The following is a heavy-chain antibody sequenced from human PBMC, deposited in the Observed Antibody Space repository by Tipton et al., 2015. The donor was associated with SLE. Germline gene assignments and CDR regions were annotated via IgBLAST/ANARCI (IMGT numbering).Heavy chain of an antibody. CDR3: ARDITSSGVSDH. D-gene: IGHD6-19*01. CDR1: DGSIRSTNYY. CDR2: IFYTGST. J-gene: IGHJ4*02. V-gene: IGHV4-39*07. Sequence: TLSLTCTVSDGSIRSTNYYWGWIRQPPGKGLEWIGSIFYTGSTYYNPSLKSRVSISIDTSKNQFSLKLTSVTAADTAVYYCARDITSSGVSDHWGQGTLVTVSS.